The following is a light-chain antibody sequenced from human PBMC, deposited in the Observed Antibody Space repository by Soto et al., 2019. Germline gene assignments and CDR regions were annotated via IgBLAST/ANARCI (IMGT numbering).Light chain of an antibody. J-gene: IGKJ2*01. CDR1: QSVTSNF. CDR3: HQYGNSPHT. V-gene: IGKV3-20*01. Sequence: EIVLTQSPGTLSLSPGERATLCCRASQSVTSNFLAWYQQRPGQAPRLLIYGASHRAAGIPDRFSGSVSGTDFTLTISRLEPEDFVVFYCHQYGNSPHTFGQGTKVDIK. CDR2: GAS.